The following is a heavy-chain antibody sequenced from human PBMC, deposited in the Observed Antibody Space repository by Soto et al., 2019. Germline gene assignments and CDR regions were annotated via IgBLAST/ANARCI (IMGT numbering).Heavy chain of an antibody. Sequence: AAIQVSCHASGYTLSMYAMQLGRQAPGQRLEWMGWINAGYGNTKSSQKFQDRVTISRDTSASTAYMELTSLRSEDTAVYYCARDTGDGTFDFWGQGTLVIVS. CDR1: GYTLSMYA. D-gene: IGHD7-27*01. CDR3: ARDTGDGTFDF. CDR2: INAGYGNT. J-gene: IGHJ4*02. V-gene: IGHV1-3*01.